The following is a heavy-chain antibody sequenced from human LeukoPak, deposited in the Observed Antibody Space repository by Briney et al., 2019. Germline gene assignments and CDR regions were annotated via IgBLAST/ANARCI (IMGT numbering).Heavy chain of an antibody. D-gene: IGHD5-12*01. Sequence: GGSLRLSCAASGFTFSSYALSWVRQAPGKGLEWVSGISENGGTTFYADSVKGRFTITRDNSKNTLYVQMNNLRAEDTAVSYCASHGGLWGQGTLVTVSS. J-gene: IGHJ4*02. V-gene: IGHV3-23*01. CDR2: ISENGGTT. CDR1: GFTFSSYA. CDR3: ASHGGL.